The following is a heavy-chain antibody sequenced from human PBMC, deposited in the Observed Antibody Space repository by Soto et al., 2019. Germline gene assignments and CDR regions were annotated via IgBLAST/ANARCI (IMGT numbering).Heavy chain of an antibody. D-gene: IGHD3-10*01. CDR3: ARGHITMVRGVHD. Sequence: QVQLQQWGAGLLKPSETLSLTCAVYGGSFSGYYWSWIRQPPGKGLECIGEINHSGSTNYNPSLTSRVTISVDTSKNQFSLKLSSVTAADTAVYYCARGHITMVRGVHDWGQGTLVTVSS. V-gene: IGHV4-34*01. J-gene: IGHJ4*02. CDR2: INHSGST. CDR1: GGSFSGYY.